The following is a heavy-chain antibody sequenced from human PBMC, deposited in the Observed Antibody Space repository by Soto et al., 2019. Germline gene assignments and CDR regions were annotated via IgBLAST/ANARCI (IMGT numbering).Heavy chain of an antibody. Sequence: QVQLVESGGGLVKPGGSLRLSCAASGFTFSDYYMSWIRQAPGKGLEWVSYISSSSSYTNYADSVKGRFTISRDNAKNSLYLQMNSLRAEDTAVYYCARGPYFDSTYYFDYWGQGTLVTVSS. V-gene: IGHV3-11*06. CDR1: GFTFSDYY. D-gene: IGHD3-9*01. J-gene: IGHJ4*02. CDR2: ISSSSSYT. CDR3: ARGPYFDSTYYFDY.